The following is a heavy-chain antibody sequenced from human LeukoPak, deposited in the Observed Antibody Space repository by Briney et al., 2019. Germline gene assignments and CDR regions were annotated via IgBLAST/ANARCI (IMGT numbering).Heavy chain of an antibody. CDR1: GGSIRSYY. Sequence: SETLSLTCTVSGGSIRSYYWSWIRKPPRQGLEWIGYIYNSGSNNYNPSLKSRVTMSVDTSKNQFSLKLSSVTAADTAVYYCASSYGSGTYHYFAYWGQGTLVSVSS. CDR2: IYNSGSN. V-gene: IGHV4-59*01. CDR3: ASSYGSGTYHYFAY. D-gene: IGHD3-10*01. J-gene: IGHJ4*02.